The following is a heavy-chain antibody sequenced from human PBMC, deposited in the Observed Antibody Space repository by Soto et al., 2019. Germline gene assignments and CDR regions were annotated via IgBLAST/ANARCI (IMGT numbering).Heavy chain of an antibody. V-gene: IGHV6-1*01. D-gene: IGHD1-1*01. Sequence: QVQLQESGPGLVKPSQTLSVSCAISGDSVSGDSAAWNWVRLSPSRGLEWLARTYYRSRWYNDYRVSVRRRITVNADTSKNQFSLQLTSVTPEDTAIYFCAGTTSHHWLYMDVWGRGTTVTVSS. CDR1: GDSVSGDSAA. CDR3: AGTTSHHWLYMDV. J-gene: IGHJ6*03. CDR2: TYYRSRWYN.